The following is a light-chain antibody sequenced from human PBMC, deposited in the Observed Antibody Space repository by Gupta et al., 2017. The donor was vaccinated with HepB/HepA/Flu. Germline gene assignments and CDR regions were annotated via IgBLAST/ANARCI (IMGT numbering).Light chain of an antibody. V-gene: IGKV3-20*01. J-gene: IGKJ2*01. CDR2: GAS. CDR1: QSLDSRY. Sequence: DIVLTQSPGTLSLSLGERATLSCRASQSLDSRYLAWYQKKRGQAPRLLIYGASNRATGIPDRFSGSGSGTDFTLTISRLEPEDFVMYYCQQDHRSPFTFGQGTKVEI. CDR3: QQDHRSPFT.